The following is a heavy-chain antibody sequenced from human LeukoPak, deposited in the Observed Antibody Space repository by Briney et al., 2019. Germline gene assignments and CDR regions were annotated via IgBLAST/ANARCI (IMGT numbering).Heavy chain of an antibody. V-gene: IGHV1-46*01. CDR2: INPSGGST. CDR3: ARVSVAGFSWFDP. Sequence: ASVKVSCKTSGYTFTNYYMHWVRQAPGQGLEWMGVINPSGGSTSYAQKFQGRVTMTRDTSTSTVYMELSSLRSEDTAVYYCARVSVAGFSWFDPWGQGTLVTASS. J-gene: IGHJ5*02. D-gene: IGHD6-19*01. CDR1: GYTFTNYY.